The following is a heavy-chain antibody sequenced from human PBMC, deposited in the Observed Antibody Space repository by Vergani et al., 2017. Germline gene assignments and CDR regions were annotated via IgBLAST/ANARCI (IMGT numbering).Heavy chain of an antibody. D-gene: IGHD2-2*01. CDR2: IYYSGST. V-gene: IGHV4-39*01. J-gene: IGHJ4*02. CDR1: GGSISSGDYY. Sequence: QVQLQESGPGLVKPSQTLSLTCTVSGGSISSGDYYWGWIRQPPGKGLEWIGSIYYSGSTYYNPSLKSRVTISVDTSKNQFSLKLSSVTAADTAVYYCARRYCSSTSCYAYFDYWGQGTLVTVSS. CDR3: ARRYCSSTSCYAYFDY.